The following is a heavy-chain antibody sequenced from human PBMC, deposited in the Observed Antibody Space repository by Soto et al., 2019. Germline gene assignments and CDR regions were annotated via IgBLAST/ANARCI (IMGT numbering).Heavy chain of an antibody. CDR3: TRTRDDGSGTPFDH. D-gene: IGHD3-22*01. Sequence: EVQLVESGGGLVQPGGSLRLSCAASGFTFSSYWMHWVRQAPGKGLVWVSRISGDGSSTTYADSVKGRFIISRDNAKNTLYVQMNSLRVEDTAVYYCTRTRDDGSGTPFDHWGQGTLVTVAS. CDR2: ISGDGSST. J-gene: IGHJ4*02. CDR1: GFTFSSYW. V-gene: IGHV3-74*01.